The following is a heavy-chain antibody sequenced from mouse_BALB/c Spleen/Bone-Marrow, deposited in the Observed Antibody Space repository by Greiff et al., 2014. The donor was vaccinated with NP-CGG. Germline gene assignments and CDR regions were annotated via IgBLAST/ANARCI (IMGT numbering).Heavy chain of an antibody. CDR1: GFKFTDYE. D-gene: IGHD1-1*01. V-gene: IGHV1-15*01. Sequence: VQLKQSGAELVRPGASVTLSCTASGFKFTDYEMHWVKQTPVHGLEWIGAIDPETGGTAYNQKFKGKATLTADKSSITAYMELRSLTSEDSAVYYCTRGGNFIATVVADFDYWGQGTTLTVSS. J-gene: IGHJ2*01. CDR2: IDPETGGT. CDR3: TRGGNFIATVVADFDY.